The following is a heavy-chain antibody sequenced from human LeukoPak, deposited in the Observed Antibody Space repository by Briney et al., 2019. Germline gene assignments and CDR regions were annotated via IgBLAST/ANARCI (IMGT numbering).Heavy chain of an antibody. CDR2: FGPEDGET. CDR3: ATTSSRPDIVVVPAVPLDAFDI. V-gene: IGHV1-24*01. CDR1: GYTLTELS. D-gene: IGHD2-2*01. Sequence: ASVKVSCKVSGYTLTELSMHWVRQAPGKGLEWMGGFGPEDGETIYAQKFQGRVTMTEDTSTDTAYMELSSLRSEDTAVYYCATTSSRPDIVVVPAVPLDAFDIWGQGTMVTVSS. J-gene: IGHJ3*02.